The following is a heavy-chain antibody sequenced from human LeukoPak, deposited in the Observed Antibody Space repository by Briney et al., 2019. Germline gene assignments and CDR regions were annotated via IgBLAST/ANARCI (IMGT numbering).Heavy chain of an antibody. J-gene: IGHJ6*03. V-gene: IGHV5-51*01. D-gene: IGHD2-2*01. CDR3: ARSRDCSSTSCYWGDYYYMDV. CDR2: IYPGDSDT. CDR1: GYSFTSYW. Sequence: GESLKISCKGSGYSFTSYWIGWVRQMPGKGLEWMGIIYPGDSDTRYSPSFQGQVTISADKSISTAYLQWSSLKASDTAMYYCARSRDCSSTSCYWGDYYYMDVWGKGTTVTVSS.